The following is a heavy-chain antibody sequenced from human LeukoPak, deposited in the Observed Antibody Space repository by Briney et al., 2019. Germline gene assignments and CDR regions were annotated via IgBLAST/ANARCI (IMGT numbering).Heavy chain of an antibody. J-gene: IGHJ4*02. V-gene: IGHV1-18*04. CDR2: ISAYSGNT. Sequence: ASVKVSCKASGYTFTDTGISWVRQAPGQGLEWMGWISAYSGNTNYAQMFQGRVTMTTDTSTSTAYMELRSLRFDDTAVYYCARGIIIGTTAYKYWGQGTLVTVSS. CDR3: ARGIIIGTTAYKY. CDR1: GYTFTDTG. D-gene: IGHD1-20*01.